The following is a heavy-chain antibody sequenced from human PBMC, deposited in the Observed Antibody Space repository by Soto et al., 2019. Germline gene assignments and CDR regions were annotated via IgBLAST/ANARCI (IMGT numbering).Heavy chain of an antibody. Sequence: PGESLKISCKGSEYSFTTYWIAWVRQMPGKGLEWMGIIYPGDSDTRYSPSFQGQVTISADKSISTAYLQWRSLKASDTAMYYCATSLNYDFWSGYPATDFDFWGPGTLVTVSS. CDR3: ATSLNYDFWSGYPATDFDF. V-gene: IGHV5-51*01. CDR2: IYPGDSDT. D-gene: IGHD3-3*01. CDR1: EYSFTTYW. J-gene: IGHJ4*02.